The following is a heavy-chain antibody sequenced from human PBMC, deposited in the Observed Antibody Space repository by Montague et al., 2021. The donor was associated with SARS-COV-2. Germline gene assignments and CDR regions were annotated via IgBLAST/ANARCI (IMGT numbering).Heavy chain of an antibody. CDR1: GFTFSSYT. D-gene: IGHD2-15*01. V-gene: IGHV3-21*01. J-gene: IGHJ4*02. CDR3: VRGWACSGGKCNGGARD. CDR2: ISSSSSTI. Sequence: SLRLSCAASGFTFSSYTMNWVRQSPGMGLEWVSSISSSSSTIYYADSLKGRFTISRDNAKNSLYLQMNSLRVEDTAVNYCVRGWACSGGKCNGGARDWGRGSLGTVSS.